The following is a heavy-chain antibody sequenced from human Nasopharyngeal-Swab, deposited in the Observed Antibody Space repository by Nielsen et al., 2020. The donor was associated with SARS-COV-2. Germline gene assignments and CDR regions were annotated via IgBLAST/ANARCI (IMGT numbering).Heavy chain of an antibody. Sequence: VRQAPGKGLEWVSAISGSGGSTYYADSVKGRFTISRDNSKNTLYLQMNSLRAEDTAVYYCAKNPPFSDYFDYWGQGTLVTVSS. J-gene: IGHJ4*02. CDR3: AKNPPFSDYFDY. CDR2: ISGSGGST. V-gene: IGHV3-23*01.